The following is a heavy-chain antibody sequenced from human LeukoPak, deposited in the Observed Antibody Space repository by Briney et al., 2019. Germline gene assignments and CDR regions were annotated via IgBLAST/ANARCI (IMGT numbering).Heavy chain of an antibody. V-gene: IGHV3-7*01. Sequence: GGSLRLSCAASGFTFSGYWMTWVRQAPGKGLEWVVNIKQDGSEKYYVDSVKGRFTISRDYAKDSLYLQMDSLRAEDTAVYYCARVGGSGWFDYWGQGTLVTVSS. CDR2: IKQDGSEK. CDR3: ARVGGSGWFDY. J-gene: IGHJ4*02. CDR1: GFTFSGYW. D-gene: IGHD6-19*01.